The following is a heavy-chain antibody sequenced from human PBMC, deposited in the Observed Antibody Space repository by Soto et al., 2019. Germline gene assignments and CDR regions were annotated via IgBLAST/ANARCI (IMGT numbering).Heavy chain of an antibody. CDR1: GYTLTVYA. D-gene: IGHD6-19*01. CDR2: INAGNGNT. V-gene: IGHV1-3*01. J-gene: IGHJ4*02. CDR3: ARAVAVPADFDY. Sequence: ASVKVSCKASGYTLTVYAMHWVRQAPGQRLEWMGWINAGNGNTKYSQKFQGRVTITRDTSASTAYMELSRLRSEDTAVYYCARAVAVPADFDYWGQGTLVTVSS.